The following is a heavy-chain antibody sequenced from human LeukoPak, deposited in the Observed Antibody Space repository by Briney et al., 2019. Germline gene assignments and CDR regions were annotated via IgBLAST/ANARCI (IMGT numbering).Heavy chain of an antibody. CDR2: INHSGST. CDR3: ARGPASGSNFAWFDP. D-gene: IGHD3-10*01. CDR1: GGSLSNYY. V-gene: IGHV4-34*01. Sequence: SETLSLTCAVYGGSLSNYYWSWIRQPPGKGLEWIGEINHSGSTNYNPSLKSRVTTSVYICQIQFSLGLRVLIAADTAVYYCARGPASGSNFAWFDPWGQGTLVTVSS. J-gene: IGHJ5*02.